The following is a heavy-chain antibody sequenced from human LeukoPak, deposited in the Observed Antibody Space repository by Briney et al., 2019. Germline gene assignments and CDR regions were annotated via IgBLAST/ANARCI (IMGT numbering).Heavy chain of an antibody. J-gene: IGHJ3*02. D-gene: IGHD2-15*01. Sequence: PSETLSLTCTVSGGSINNYYWSWIRQPAGKGLEGIGRIYTRGSTNYNPSLKSRVTMSVDTSKNQFSLKLSSVTAADTAVYYCARGRYCSADICSGGDAFDIWGQGTMVSVSS. CDR3: ARGRYCSADICSGGDAFDI. CDR1: GGSINNYY. V-gene: IGHV4-4*07. CDR2: IYTRGST.